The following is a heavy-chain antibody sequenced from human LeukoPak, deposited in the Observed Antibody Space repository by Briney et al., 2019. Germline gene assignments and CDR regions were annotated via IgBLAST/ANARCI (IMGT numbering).Heavy chain of an antibody. CDR2: IYTSGST. Sequence: SETLPLTCTVSGGSISSYYWSWIRQPAGKGLEWIGCIYTSGSTNYNPSLKSRVTMSVDTSKNQFSLKLSSVTAADTAVYYCCGYSLYWGQGTLVTVSS. CDR3: CGYSLY. J-gene: IGHJ4*02. CDR1: GGSISSYY. D-gene: IGHD5-18*01. V-gene: IGHV4-4*07.